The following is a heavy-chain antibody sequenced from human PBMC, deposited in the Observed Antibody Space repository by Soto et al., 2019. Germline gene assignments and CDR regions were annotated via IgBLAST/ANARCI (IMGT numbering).Heavy chain of an antibody. J-gene: IGHJ3*02. CDR2: IYYSGST. CDR1: GGSISSSSYY. Sequence: SETLSLTCTVSGGSISSSSYYWGWIRQPPGKGLEWIGSIYYSGSTYYNPSLKSRVTISVDTSKNQFSLKLSSVTAADTAVYYCARWGIAARAFDIWGQGTMVTVSS. V-gene: IGHV4-39*01. D-gene: IGHD6-6*01. CDR3: ARWGIAARAFDI.